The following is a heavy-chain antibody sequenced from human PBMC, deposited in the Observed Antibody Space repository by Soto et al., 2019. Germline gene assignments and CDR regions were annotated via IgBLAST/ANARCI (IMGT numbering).Heavy chain of an antibody. D-gene: IGHD1-26*01. CDR2: IFYSGST. V-gene: IGHV4-59*01. CDR1: GGSISNYY. Sequence: SETLSLTCTVSGGSISNYYWSWIRQPPGKGLEWIGCIFYSGSTNYSPSLRSRVTISVDTSKNQFSLELSSVTAADTAVYYCVRDGKVSGSATHWFDPWGQGTLVTVSS. J-gene: IGHJ5*02. CDR3: VRDGKVSGSATHWFDP.